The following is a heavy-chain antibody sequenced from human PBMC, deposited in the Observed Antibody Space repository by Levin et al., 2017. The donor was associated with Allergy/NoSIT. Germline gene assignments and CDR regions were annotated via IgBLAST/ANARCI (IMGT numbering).Heavy chain of an antibody. CDR1: GFSLSTSGMC. V-gene: IGHV2-70*01. CDR3: ARSTSIAARRDGLNFDY. CDR2: IDWDDDK. J-gene: IGHJ4*02. Sequence: QTLSLTCTFSGFSLSTSGMCVSWIRQPPGKALEWLALIDWDDDKYYSTSLKTRLTISKDTSKNQVVLTMTNMDPVDTATYYCARSTSIAARRDGLNFDYWGQGTLVTVSS. D-gene: IGHD6-6*01.